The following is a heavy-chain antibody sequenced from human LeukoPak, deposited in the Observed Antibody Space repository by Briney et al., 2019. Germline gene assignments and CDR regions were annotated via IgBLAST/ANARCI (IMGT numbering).Heavy chain of an antibody. D-gene: IGHD6-19*01. Sequence: GGSLRLSCAVSGFTFSDYEMNWVRQAPGKGLEWVAYIINGGSIIYYGDSVKGRFTISRDNAKNSLHLQMNSLRAEDTAVYYCARQRIAVTVGGDSDYWGQGTLVTVSS. CDR3: ARQRIAVTVGGDSDY. CDR1: GFTFSDYE. V-gene: IGHV3-48*03. CDR2: IINGGSII. J-gene: IGHJ4*02.